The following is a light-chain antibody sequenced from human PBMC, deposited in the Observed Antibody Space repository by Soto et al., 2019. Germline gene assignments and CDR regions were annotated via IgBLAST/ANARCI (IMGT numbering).Light chain of an antibody. CDR2: EVR. Sequence: QSALTQPASVSGSPGQSITIFCAGTMRDIGAYNLVSWYQQHPGRDPQLIIYEVRNRPSGSSFRFSGSKSGNTASLTISGLQAEDEADYYCSSFTSRSSLILGGGTKVTVL. V-gene: IGLV2-14*01. CDR3: SSFTSRSSLI. J-gene: IGLJ2*01. CDR1: MRDIGAYNL.